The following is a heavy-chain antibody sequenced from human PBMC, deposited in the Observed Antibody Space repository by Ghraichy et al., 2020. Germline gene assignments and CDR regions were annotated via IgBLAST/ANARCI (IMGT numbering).Heavy chain of an antibody. CDR1: GASISTSDYY. Sequence: SETLSLTCTVSGASISTSDYYWGWIRQPPGKGLELLGSVYYTGSTYYNPSLKSRVTTSIDTSRNQFSLNLNFVTAADAAVYFCVGLFRAGAVIHYWGQGTLVTVSS. CDR2: VYYTGST. D-gene: IGHD3-10*01. J-gene: IGHJ4*02. CDR3: VGLFRAGAVIHY. V-gene: IGHV4-39*01.